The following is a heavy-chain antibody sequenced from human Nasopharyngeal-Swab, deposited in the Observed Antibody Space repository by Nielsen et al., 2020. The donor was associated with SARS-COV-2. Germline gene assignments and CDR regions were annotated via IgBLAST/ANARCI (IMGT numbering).Heavy chain of an antibody. V-gene: IGHV4-34*01. CDR3: ARSFRGTTPRDAFDI. CDR2: INHSGST. D-gene: IGHD1-7*01. J-gene: IGHJ3*02. CDR1: GGSLSGYY. Sequence: SQTLSLTCAVYGGSLSGYYWSWIRQPPGKGLEWIGEINHSGSTNYNPSLKSRVTISVDTSKNQFSLKLSSVTAADTAVYYCARSFRGTTPRDAFDIWGQGTMVTVSS.